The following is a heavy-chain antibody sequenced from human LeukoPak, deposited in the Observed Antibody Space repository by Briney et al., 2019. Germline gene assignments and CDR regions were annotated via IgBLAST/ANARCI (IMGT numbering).Heavy chain of an antibody. V-gene: IGHV1-2*02. D-gene: IGHD6-19*01. Sequence: ASVKVSCKASGYTFTGYYMHWVRQAPGQGLEWMGWINPNSGGTNYAQKFQGRVTMTRDTPISTAYMELSRLRSDDTAVYYCARDVVGRQWLVDSSSYYMDVWGKGTTVTVSS. CDR2: INPNSGGT. CDR3: ARDVVGRQWLVDSSSYYMDV. J-gene: IGHJ6*03. CDR1: GYTFTGYY.